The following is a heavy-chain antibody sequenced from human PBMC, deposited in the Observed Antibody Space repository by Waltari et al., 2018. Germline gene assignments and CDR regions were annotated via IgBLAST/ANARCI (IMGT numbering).Heavy chain of an antibody. Sequence: QVQLQESGPGLVKPSETLSLTCAVSGYSISSGYYWGWIRQPPGKGLEWIGSIYHSGSTYYNPSLKSRVTITVDTSKNQFSLKLSSVTAADTAVYYCARVDGIAAAGTSDYWGQGTLVTVSS. D-gene: IGHD6-13*01. V-gene: IGHV4-38-2*01. CDR2: IYHSGST. CDR1: GYSISSGYY. J-gene: IGHJ4*02. CDR3: ARVDGIAAAGTSDY.